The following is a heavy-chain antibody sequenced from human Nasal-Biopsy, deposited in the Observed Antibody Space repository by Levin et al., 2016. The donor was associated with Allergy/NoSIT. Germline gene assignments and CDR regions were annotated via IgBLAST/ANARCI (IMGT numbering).Heavy chain of an antibody. J-gene: IGHJ6*02. CDR2: IDDSGTT. V-gene: IGHV4-30-2*03. CDR1: GGSISSGGYS. D-gene: IGHD2-21*02. Sequence: SETLSLTCAVSGGSISSGGYSWSWIRQTPGQGLEWLGYIDDSGTTYYNPSLKSRVTMSVDTSKNQFSLKLSSVTAADTAVYYCARHVRDDYLISYYYGMDVWGRGTTVTVSS. CDR3: ARHVRDDYLISYYYGMDV.